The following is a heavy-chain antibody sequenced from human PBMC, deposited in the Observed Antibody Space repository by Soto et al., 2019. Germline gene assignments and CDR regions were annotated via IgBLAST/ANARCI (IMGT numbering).Heavy chain of an antibody. CDR3: TTFRPPFYDSSGYYCPGAFDI. D-gene: IGHD3-22*01. V-gene: IGHV3-15*01. CDR2: IKSKTDGGTT. J-gene: IGHJ3*02. CDR1: GFTFSNAW. Sequence: GGSLRLSCAASGFTFSNAWMSWVRQAPGKGLECVGRIKSKTDGGTTDYAAPVKGRFTISRDDSKNTLYLQMNSLKTEDTAVYYCTTFRPPFYDSSGYYCPGAFDIWGQGTMVTVSS.